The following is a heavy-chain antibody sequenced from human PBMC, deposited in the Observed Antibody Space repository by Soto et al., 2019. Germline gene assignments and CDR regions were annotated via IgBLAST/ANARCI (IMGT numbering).Heavy chain of an antibody. J-gene: IGHJ4*02. Sequence: VQLQESGPGLVKPSETLSLTCTVSGDSVSSDSYYWTWIRQPPGKGLEWIGYIYSSRSTNYNPSLQSRVTISLDTSSTQFSLELTSVTAADTAIYYCARDIRGYSRAFDYWGQGTLVTVSS. V-gene: IGHV4-61*01. CDR3: ARDIRGYSRAFDY. CDR2: IYSSRST. D-gene: IGHD5-18*01. CDR1: GDSVSSDSYY.